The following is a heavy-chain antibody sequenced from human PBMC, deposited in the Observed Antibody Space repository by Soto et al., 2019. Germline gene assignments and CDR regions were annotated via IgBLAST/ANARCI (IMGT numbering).Heavy chain of an antibody. Sequence: QVQLQQWGAGLLKPSETLSLTCAVYGGSFSGYYWSWIRQPPGKGLEWIGENNHSGSTNYNPSLTSRVTISVDTSKNQFSLKLSSVTAADTAVYYCARSCSGGSCYSPNDYWGQGTLVTVSS. CDR3: ARSCSGGSCYSPNDY. V-gene: IGHV4-34*01. D-gene: IGHD2-15*01. J-gene: IGHJ4*02. CDR1: GGSFSGYY. CDR2: NNHSGST.